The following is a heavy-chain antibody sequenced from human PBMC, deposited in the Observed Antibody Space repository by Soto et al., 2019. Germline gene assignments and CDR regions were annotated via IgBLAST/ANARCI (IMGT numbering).Heavy chain of an antibody. CDR1: GYTLTELS. CDR2: FDPEDGET. J-gene: IGHJ4*02. D-gene: IGHD3-16*02. Sequence: ASVKVSCKVSGYTLTELSMHWVRQAPGKGLEWMGGFDPEDGETIYAQKFQGRVTMTEDTSTDTAYMELSSLRSEDTAVYYCATFSGISWGSYRPKKIFDYWGQGTLVTVSS. V-gene: IGHV1-24*01. CDR3: ATFSGISWGSYRPKKIFDY.